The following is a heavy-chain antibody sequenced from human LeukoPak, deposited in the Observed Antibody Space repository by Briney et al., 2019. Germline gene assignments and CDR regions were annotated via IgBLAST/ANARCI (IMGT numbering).Heavy chain of an antibody. CDR1: GYTFTGYY. J-gene: IGHJ4*02. Sequence: ASVKVSCKASGYTFTGYYMHWVRQAPGQGLEWMGWINPNSGGTNYAQKFQGRVTMTRDTSISTAYMELSRLRSDDTAVYYCARDKRYSYGRLPYDYWGQGTLVTVSS. CDR2: INPNSGGT. V-gene: IGHV1-2*02. D-gene: IGHD5-18*01. CDR3: ARDKRYSYGRLPYDY.